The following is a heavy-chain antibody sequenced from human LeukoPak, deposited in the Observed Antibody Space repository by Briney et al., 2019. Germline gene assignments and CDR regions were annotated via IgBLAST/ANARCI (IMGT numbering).Heavy chain of an antibody. CDR3: AATGYGDSYYFDY. J-gene: IGHJ4*02. CDR2: ISSRSSYI. V-gene: IGHV3-21*01. D-gene: IGHD4-17*01. Sequence: NPGGSLRLSCAASGFTFSDYTMNWVRQAPGKGLEWVSSISSRSSYIYYADSVKGRFTISRDNAKYSLYLQMDSLRAEDTAVYYCAATGYGDSYYFDYWGQGTLVTVSS. CDR1: GFTFSDYT.